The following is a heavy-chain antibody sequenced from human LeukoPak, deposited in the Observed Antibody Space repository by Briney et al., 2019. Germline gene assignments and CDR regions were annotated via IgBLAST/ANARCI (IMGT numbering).Heavy chain of an antibody. Sequence: GGSLRLSCAASGLTFSSHWMHWVRQAPGKGLVWVSRITNDGSSTTYADSVKGRFTISRDNAKNSLYLQMNSLSAEDTALYYCARDQGLSAYHLNYWGQGTLVTVSS. D-gene: IGHD3-16*02. CDR1: GLTFSSHW. J-gene: IGHJ4*02. V-gene: IGHV3-74*01. CDR2: ITNDGSST. CDR3: ARDQGLSAYHLNY.